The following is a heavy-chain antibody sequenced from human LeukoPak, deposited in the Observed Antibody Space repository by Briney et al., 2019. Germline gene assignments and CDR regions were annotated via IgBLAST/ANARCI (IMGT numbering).Heavy chain of an antibody. CDR3: VTWGGGSH. V-gene: IGHV3-7*01. Sequence: GGSLRLSCAASGFTFSSYWMSWVRQTPGKRLEWAGHIKPDGSAKFYDDSVKGRFTISRDNAHNSLYLQMNSLRAEDTAMYYCVTWGGGSHWGQGTLVTVSS. J-gene: IGHJ4*02. CDR2: IKPDGSAK. D-gene: IGHD2-15*01. CDR1: GFTFSSYW.